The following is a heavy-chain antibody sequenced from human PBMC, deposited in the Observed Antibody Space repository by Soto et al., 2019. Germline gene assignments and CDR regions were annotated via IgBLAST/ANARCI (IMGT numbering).Heavy chain of an antibody. V-gene: IGHV4-31*03. Sequence: QVQLQSSGPGLVKPSQTLSLTCTVSGGSISRGGFYWSWIRQHPGKGLEWLGSIYYSGTPSYNPSLESRVKISVDTSKNQFSLTLSSVTAADTAVYYCARRTREYTSYGMDVWGQGTTVTVSS. CDR1: GGSISRGGFY. CDR3: ARRTREYTSYGMDV. CDR2: IYYSGTP. J-gene: IGHJ6*02. D-gene: IGHD6-6*01.